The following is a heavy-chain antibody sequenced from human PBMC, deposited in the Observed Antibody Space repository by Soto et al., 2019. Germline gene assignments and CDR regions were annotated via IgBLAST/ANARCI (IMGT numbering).Heavy chain of an antibody. CDR1: GYTFSGYY. D-gene: IGHD5-12*01. CDR2: INPNSGGT. V-gene: IGHV1-2*02. Sequence: RASVKVSCKASGYTFSGYYIHWLRQAPGQGLEWMGWINPNSGGTNYAQKFQGRVTVTRDTPTSTAYMELSRLTSDDTAVYYCARAGYSGYDYPDYFYYYGMDVWGQGTTVTVSS. J-gene: IGHJ6*02. CDR3: ARAGYSGYDYPDYFYYYGMDV.